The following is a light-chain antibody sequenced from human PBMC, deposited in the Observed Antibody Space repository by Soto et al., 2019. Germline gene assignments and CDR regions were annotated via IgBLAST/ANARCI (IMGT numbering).Light chain of an antibody. Sequence: QSVLTQPPSVSAAPGQKVTISCSGSTSNIGNNYVSWFQQLPGTAPKLLIYDNHKRPSGIPDRFSASKSGTSATLAITGLQTGDEADYHCGTWDSNRRMVVFGGGTKLTVL. CDR2: DNH. CDR3: GTWDSNRRMVV. J-gene: IGLJ3*02. V-gene: IGLV1-51*01. CDR1: TSNIGNNY.